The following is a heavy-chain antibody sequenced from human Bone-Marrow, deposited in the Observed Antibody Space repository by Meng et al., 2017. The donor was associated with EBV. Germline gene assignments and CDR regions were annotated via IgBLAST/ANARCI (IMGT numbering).Heavy chain of an antibody. CDR3: ARGSMLRGVITWFGP. J-gene: IGHJ5*02. CDR1: GGSISSGGYF. D-gene: IGHD3-10*01. V-gene: IGHV4-30-4*01. Sequence: QVQLQESGPGLVKPSHTVSLTCAVSGGSISSGGYFWSWIRQPPGKGLEWIGYIYYSGSTYYNPSLKSRVTISVDTSKNQFSLKLSSVTATDTAVYYCARGSMLRGVITWFGPWGQGTLVTVSS. CDR2: IYYSGST.